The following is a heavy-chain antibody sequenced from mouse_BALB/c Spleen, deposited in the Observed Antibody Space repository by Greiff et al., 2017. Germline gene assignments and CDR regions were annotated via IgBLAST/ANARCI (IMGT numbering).Heavy chain of an antibody. J-gene: IGHJ2*01. D-gene: IGHD2-3*01. CDR2: ISSGGSYT. V-gene: IGHV5-6*01. CDR1: GFTFSSYG. CDR3: GRQGFYDVYRLLDY. Sequence: EVKLMESGGDLVKPGGSLKLSCAASGFTFSSYGMSWVRQTPDKRLEWVATISSGGSYTNYPDSVKGRFTISRDNAKNTLYLQMSSLKSEDTAMYYCGRQGFYDVYRLLDYWGQGTTLTVSS.